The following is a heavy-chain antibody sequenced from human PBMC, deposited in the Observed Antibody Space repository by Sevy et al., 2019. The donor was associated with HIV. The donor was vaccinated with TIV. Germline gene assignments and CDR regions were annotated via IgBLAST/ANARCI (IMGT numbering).Heavy chain of an antibody. D-gene: IGHD3-22*01. CDR2: IWNDRSNK. Sequence: GGSLRLSCAASGFTFSSFGMHWVRQAPGKGLEWVAVIWNDRSNKHYADSVKGRFTISRDNSKNTLYLQMNSLRAEDTAVYYCASLPNNYYDTSGYSGKDAFDIWGQGTMVTASS. CDR1: GFTFSSFG. V-gene: IGHV3-33*01. CDR3: ASLPNNYYDTSGYSGKDAFDI. J-gene: IGHJ3*02.